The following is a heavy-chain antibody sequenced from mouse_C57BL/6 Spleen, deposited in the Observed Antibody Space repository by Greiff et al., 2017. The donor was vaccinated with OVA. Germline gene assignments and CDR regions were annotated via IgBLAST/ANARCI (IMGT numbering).Heavy chain of an antibody. V-gene: IGHV5-17*01. CDR2: ISSGSSTL. J-gene: IGHJ2*01. Sequence: EVHLVESGGGLVKPGGSLKLSCAASGFTFSDYGMHWVRQAPEKGLEWVAYISSGSSTLYYADTVKGRFTISRDKAKNTLFLPMTSLRSEDTAMYYCARNSYVDYWGQGTTLTVSS. CDR3: ARNSYVDY. CDR1: GFTFSDYG.